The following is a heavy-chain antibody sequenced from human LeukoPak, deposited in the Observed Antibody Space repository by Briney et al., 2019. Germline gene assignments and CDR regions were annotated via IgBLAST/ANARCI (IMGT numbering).Heavy chain of an antibody. CDR2: IYYTGST. CDR1: GGSISSYY. J-gene: IGHJ4*02. D-gene: IGHD6-13*01. CDR3: ARGSKAAPGTFDY. V-gene: IGHV4-59*01. Sequence: SETLSLACTVSGGSISSYYWSWIRQPPGKGLEWIGYIYYTGSTDYNPSLKSRVAISVDTSKNQFSLKLSSVTAADTAVYYCARGSKAAPGTFDYWGQGTLVTVSS.